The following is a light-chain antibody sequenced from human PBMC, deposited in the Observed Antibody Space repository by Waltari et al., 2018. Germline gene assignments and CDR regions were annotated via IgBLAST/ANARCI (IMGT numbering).Light chain of an antibody. Sequence: QAVLTQPPSVSGAPGQRVTISCTGSSSNTGAGYCVHWYQQFSGTAPKLLIYGNNNRPSGVPDRFSGSKSGTSASLAITGLQAEDEADYYCQSYDRSHVVFGGGTKLTVL. CDR1: SSNTGAGYC. J-gene: IGLJ2*01. CDR3: QSYDRSHVV. V-gene: IGLV1-40*01. CDR2: GNN.